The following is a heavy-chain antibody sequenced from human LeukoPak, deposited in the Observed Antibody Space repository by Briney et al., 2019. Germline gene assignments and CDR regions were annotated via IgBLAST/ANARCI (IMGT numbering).Heavy chain of an antibody. V-gene: IGHV3-9*01. D-gene: IGHD3-10*01. CDR3: AKDIQGCFGELFDY. CDR1: GFTFDDYA. J-gene: IGHJ4*02. CDR2: ISWNSGSI. Sequence: GGSLRLSCAASGFTFDDYAMHWVRQAPGKGLEWVSGISWNSGSIGYADSVKGRFTISRDNAKNSLYLQMNSLRAEDTALYYCAKDIQGCFGELFDYWGQGTLVTVSS.